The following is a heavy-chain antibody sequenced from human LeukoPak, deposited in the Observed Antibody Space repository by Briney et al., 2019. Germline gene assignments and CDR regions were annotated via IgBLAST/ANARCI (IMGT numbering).Heavy chain of an antibody. V-gene: IGHV3-7*01. D-gene: IGHD4-11*01. J-gene: IGHJ4*02. Sequence: GGSLRLSCAASGFTFSGHWMTWVRQAPGKGLEWVANIKQDGSEKYYVDSVKGRFTISRDNAKNSLYLQMNSLRAEDTAVYYCARESYSNYGNYFDYWGQGTLVTVSS. CDR2: IKQDGSEK. CDR1: GFTFSGHW. CDR3: ARESYSNYGNYFDY.